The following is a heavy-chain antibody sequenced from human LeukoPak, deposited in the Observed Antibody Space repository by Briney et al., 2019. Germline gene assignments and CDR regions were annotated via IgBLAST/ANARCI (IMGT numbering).Heavy chain of an antibody. J-gene: IGHJ4*02. CDR1: GGSISSGGYY. Sequence: SQTLSLTCTVSGGSISSGGYYWSWIRQPPGKGLEWIGYIYHSGSTYYNPSLKSRVTISVDRSKNQFSLKLSSVTAADTAVYFCASDYADRFDYWGQGTLVTVSS. D-gene: IGHD4-17*01. CDR3: ASDYADRFDY. CDR2: IYHSGST. V-gene: IGHV4-30-2*01.